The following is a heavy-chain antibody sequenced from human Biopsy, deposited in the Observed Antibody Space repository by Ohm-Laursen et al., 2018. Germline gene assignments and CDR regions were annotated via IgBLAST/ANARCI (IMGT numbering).Heavy chain of an antibody. Sequence: GSLRLSCAASGFTFSDYYMSWIRQAPGKGLEWVSGISSSSNSTYYAGSVKGRFTISRDNSKNTLYLQLNSLRVDDTAVYYCAKDRRTMRIWYFDLWGRGTLVTVSS. J-gene: IGHJ2*01. CDR2: ISSSSNST. CDR1: GFTFSDYY. V-gene: IGHV3-23*01. CDR3: AKDRRTMRIWYFDL. D-gene: IGHD4/OR15-4a*01.